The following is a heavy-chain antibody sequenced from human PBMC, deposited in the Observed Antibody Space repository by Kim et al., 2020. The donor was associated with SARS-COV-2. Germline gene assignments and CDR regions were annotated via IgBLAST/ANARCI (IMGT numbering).Heavy chain of an antibody. J-gene: IGHJ4*02. CDR1: GFTFSNAW. Sequence: GGSLRLSCAASGFTFSNAWMSWVRQAPGKGLEWVGRIKSKTDGGTTDYAAPVKGRFTISRDDSKNTLYLQMNSLKTEDTAVYYCTTGVLGYCSGGSCPTHDYWGQGTLVTVSS. CDR3: TTGVLGYCSGGSCPTHDY. V-gene: IGHV3-15*01. D-gene: IGHD2-15*01. CDR2: IKSKTDGGTT.